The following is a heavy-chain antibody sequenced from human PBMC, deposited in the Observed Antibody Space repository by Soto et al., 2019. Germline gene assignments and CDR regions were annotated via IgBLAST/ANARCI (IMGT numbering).Heavy chain of an antibody. Sequence: QEQLVESGGGVVQPGRSLRLSCAASGFTFSSYGMNWVRQAPGKGLEWVAVISYDGSDKYYADSVKGRFTISRDNSKNTLYLQMNSLRAEDTAEYYCAKDEDGDYLLDAFDMWGQGTMVTVSS. J-gene: IGHJ3*02. V-gene: IGHV3-30*18. D-gene: IGHD4-17*01. CDR3: AKDEDGDYLLDAFDM. CDR1: GFTFSSYG. CDR2: ISYDGSDK.